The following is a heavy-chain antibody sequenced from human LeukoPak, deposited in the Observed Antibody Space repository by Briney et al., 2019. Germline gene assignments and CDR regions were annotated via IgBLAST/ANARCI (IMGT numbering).Heavy chain of an antibody. V-gene: IGHV3-30-3*01. J-gene: IGHJ5*02. CDR3: ARVLRVVAAIRGLGFDP. D-gene: IGHD2-15*01. Sequence: SGRSLRLSCAASGFTFSSYAMHWVRQAPGKGLEWVAVISYDGSNKYYADSVKGRFTISRDNSKNTLYLQMNSLRAEDTAVYYCARVLRVVAAIRGLGFDPWGQGTLVTVSS. CDR1: GFTFSSYA. CDR2: ISYDGSNK.